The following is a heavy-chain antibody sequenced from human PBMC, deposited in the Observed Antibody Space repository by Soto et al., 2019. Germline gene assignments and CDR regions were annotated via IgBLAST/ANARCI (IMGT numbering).Heavy chain of an antibody. J-gene: IGHJ3*02. CDR3: ARDGSCSSTSCYYDAFDI. D-gene: IGHD2-2*01. V-gene: IGHV4-38-2*02. Sequence: PSETLSLTCAVSGYSISSGYYWGWIRQPPGKGLEWIGSIYHSGSTYYNPSLKSRVTISVDTSKNQFSLKLSSVTAADTAVYYYARDGSCSSTSCYYDAFDIWGQGTMVTVSS. CDR1: GYSISSGYY. CDR2: IYHSGST.